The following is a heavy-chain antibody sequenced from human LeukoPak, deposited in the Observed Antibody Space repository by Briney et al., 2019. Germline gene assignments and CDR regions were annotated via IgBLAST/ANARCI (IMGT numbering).Heavy chain of an antibody. J-gene: IGHJ3*02. V-gene: IGHV3-64*01. D-gene: IGHD3-22*01. CDR3: ARVGGYYASGAFDI. Sequence: GGSLRLSCAASGFTFSSYAMHWVRQAPGKGLEYVSAISSNGGSTYYANSVKGRFTISRDNSKNTLYLQMGSLRAEDMAAYYCARVGGYYASGAFDIWGQGTMVTVSS. CDR2: ISSNGGST. CDR1: GFTFSSYA.